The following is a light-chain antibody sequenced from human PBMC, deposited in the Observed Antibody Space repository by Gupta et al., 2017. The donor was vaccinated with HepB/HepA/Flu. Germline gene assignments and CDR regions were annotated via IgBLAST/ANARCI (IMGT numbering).Light chain of an antibody. Sequence: DIQLTHSPSSLSASVGDRVTITCRASQSIAHYLNWYQQKTGKAPELLIYAAQNLRSGVPSRGSGGGTEINFTITSDHLEHLEVYTCQQQQSCRLPLSFGRGTKLEIK. CDR1: QSIAHY. V-gene: IGKV1-39*01. CDR3: QQSCRLPLS. CDR2: AAQ. J-gene: IGKJ1*01.